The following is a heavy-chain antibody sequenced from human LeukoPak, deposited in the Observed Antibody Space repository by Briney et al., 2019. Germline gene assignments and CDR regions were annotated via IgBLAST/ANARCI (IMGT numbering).Heavy chain of an antibody. CDR1: GFTFSSYE. CDR2: ISSSGSTI. D-gene: IGHD3-22*01. J-gene: IGHJ3*02. Sequence: PGGSLRLSCAASGFTFSSYEMNWVRQAPGKGLEWVSYISSSGSTIYYADSVKGRFTISRDNAKNSLYLQMNSLRAEDTAVYYCARYYYEKDAFDIWGQGTMVTVSS. V-gene: IGHV3-48*03. CDR3: ARYYYEKDAFDI.